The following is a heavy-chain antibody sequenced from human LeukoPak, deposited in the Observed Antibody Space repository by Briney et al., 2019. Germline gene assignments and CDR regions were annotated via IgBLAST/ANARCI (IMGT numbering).Heavy chain of an antibody. V-gene: IGHV3-66*02. CDR3: ASHKAYRAFDV. CDR1: DFTVSSNY. Sequence: GGSLRLSCAASDFTVSSNYMSWVRQAPGKGLEWVSTIYSGGSTYYADSVKGRFTISRDNSKSTLYLQMNSLRAGDTAVYYCASHKAYRAFDVWGQGTMVIVSS. CDR2: IYSGGST. D-gene: IGHD3-16*01. J-gene: IGHJ3*01.